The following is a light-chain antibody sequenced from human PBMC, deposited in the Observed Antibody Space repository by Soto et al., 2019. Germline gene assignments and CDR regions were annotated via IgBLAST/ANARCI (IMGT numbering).Light chain of an antibody. J-gene: IGLJ1*01. Sequence: QSALTQPRSVSGSPGQSVTISCTGTSSDVGGYNYVSWYQQHPGKAPKLMIYDVSKRPSGVPDRFSGSKSGNTASLTISGRQAEDEAYYYFCSYAGSYTWVFRPGTKVTVL. CDR1: SSDVGGYNY. CDR2: DVS. V-gene: IGLV2-11*01. CDR3: CSYAGSYTWV.